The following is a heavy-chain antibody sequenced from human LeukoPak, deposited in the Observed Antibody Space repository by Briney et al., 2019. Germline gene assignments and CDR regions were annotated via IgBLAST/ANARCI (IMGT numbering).Heavy chain of an antibody. CDR1: GFTFSSYG. CDR3: AKDRTHSWNYLFDY. V-gene: IGHV3-33*06. CDR2: IWYDGSNK. Sequence: PGRSLRLSCAASGFTFSSYGMHWVRQAPGKGLEWVAVIWYDGSNKYYADSVKGRFTISRDNSKNTLYLQMNSLRAEDTAVYYCAKDRTHSWNYLFDYWGQGTLVTVSS. J-gene: IGHJ4*02. D-gene: IGHD1-7*01.